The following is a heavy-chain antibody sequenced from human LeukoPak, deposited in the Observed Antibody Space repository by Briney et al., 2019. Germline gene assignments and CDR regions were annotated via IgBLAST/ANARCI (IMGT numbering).Heavy chain of an antibody. Sequence: GGSLRLSCAASGFTFSSYAMSWVRQAPGKGLEWESAISGSGGSTYYADSVKGRFTISRDNSKNTLYLQMNSLRAEDTAVYYCAKDGCGGYDYCYFDYWGQGTLVTVSS. CDR3: AKDGCGGYDYCYFDY. CDR1: GFTFSSYA. V-gene: IGHV3-23*01. J-gene: IGHJ4*02. D-gene: IGHD5-12*01. CDR2: ISGSGGST.